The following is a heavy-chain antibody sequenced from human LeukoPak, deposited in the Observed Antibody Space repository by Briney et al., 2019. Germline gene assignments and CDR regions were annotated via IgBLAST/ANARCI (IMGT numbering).Heavy chain of an antibody. V-gene: IGHV3-48*03. Sequence: GGSLRLSCAASGFTFSSYAMSWVRQAPGKGLEWVSYISSSGSTIYYADSVKGRFTISRDNAKNSLYLQMNSLRAEDTAVYYCARATLPLRYFGPFDYWGQGTLVTVSS. CDR1: GFTFSSYA. D-gene: IGHD3-9*01. J-gene: IGHJ4*02. CDR3: ARATLPLRYFGPFDY. CDR2: ISSSGSTI.